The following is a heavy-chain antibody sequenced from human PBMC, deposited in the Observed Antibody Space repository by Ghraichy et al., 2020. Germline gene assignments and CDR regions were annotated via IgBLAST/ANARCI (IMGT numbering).Heavy chain of an antibody. Sequence: SETLSLTCTVSGGSISSSTYFWAWIRQPPGKGLVWIGSIYNTENTYYNPSLKSRVTISADTSKNQFSLKLSSVTAADTAVYYCARPYSSSRNWFDPWGPGTLVTVSS. CDR2: IYNTENT. J-gene: IGHJ5*02. D-gene: IGHD6-13*01. CDR1: GGSISSSTYF. CDR3: ARPYSSSRNWFDP. V-gene: IGHV4-39*01.